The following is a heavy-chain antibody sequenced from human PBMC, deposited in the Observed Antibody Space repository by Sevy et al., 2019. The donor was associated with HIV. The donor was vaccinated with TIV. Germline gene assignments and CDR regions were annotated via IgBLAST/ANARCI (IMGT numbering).Heavy chain of an antibody. V-gene: IGHV1-8*01. CDR2: MNPNSGNT. D-gene: IGHD6-13*01. Sequence: ASVKVSCKASGYTFTSYDINWVRQATGQGLEWMGWMNPNSGNTGYAQKFQGRVTMTRNTSISTAYMELSSLRSEDTAVYYCASAYRPYSSSLYWGDYYYYYGMDVWGQGTTVTVSS. CDR3: ASAYRPYSSSLYWGDYYYYYGMDV. J-gene: IGHJ6*02. CDR1: GYTFTSYD.